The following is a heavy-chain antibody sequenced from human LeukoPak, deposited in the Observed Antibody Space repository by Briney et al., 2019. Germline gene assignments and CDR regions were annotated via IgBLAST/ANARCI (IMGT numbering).Heavy chain of an antibody. D-gene: IGHD1-26*01. CDR2: INPRGDGT. J-gene: IGHJ4*02. Sequence: ASVKVSCKASGYTFTNYYMHWVRQAPGQGLEWVGIINPRGDGTNYAQKFQGRVTMTRDTSTSTVYMELSSLRPEDTAVYFCAKELRTGVGATDYWGQGTLVTVSS. CDR3: AKELRTGVGATDY. CDR1: GYTFTNYY. V-gene: IGHV1-46*03.